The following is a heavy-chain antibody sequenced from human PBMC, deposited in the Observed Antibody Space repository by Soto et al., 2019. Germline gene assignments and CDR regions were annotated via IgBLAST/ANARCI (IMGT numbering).Heavy chain of an antibody. CDR1: GFTFSDYA. CDR3: ARDPNGDYVGAFDG. D-gene: IGHD4-17*01. V-gene: IGHV3-23*01. Sequence: EVQLLESGEPGGSLRLSCVASGFTFSDYAMTWVRQAPGKGLEWVSSIKGSGVGTSYADSVKGRFTISRDNSKNTLYLQMNSLRAEDTAVYYCARDPNGDYVGAFDGWGQGTMVTVSS. J-gene: IGHJ3*01. CDR2: IKGSGVGT.